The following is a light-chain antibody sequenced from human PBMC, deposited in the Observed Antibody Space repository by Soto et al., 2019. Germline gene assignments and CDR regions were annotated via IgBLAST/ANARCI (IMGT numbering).Light chain of an antibody. CDR2: DAS. CDR3: QVWDTNSDHVV. Sequence: SYELTQPPSVSEAPGQTARITCGGNNIGSKSVHWYQQKPGQAPALVVSDASDRPSGIPERFSGSNSGNTATLTISRVEAGDEADYYCQVWDTNSDHVVFGGGTKLTVL. J-gene: IGLJ2*01. CDR1: NIGSKS. V-gene: IGLV3-21*02.